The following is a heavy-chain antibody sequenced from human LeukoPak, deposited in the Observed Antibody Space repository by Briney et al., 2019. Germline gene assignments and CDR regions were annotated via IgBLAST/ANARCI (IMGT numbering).Heavy chain of an antibody. V-gene: IGHV3-7*01. CDR1: GFTFSTYW. Sequence: GGSLRLSCSASGFTFSTYWVSWVRQAPGKGLEWVANMRRDGNEIYYLDSVRGRFTISRDNAKNSLYLQMNSLRAEDTAVYYCARDGWFGELDKDHFDYWGQGTLVTVSS. D-gene: IGHD3-10*01. J-gene: IGHJ4*02. CDR3: ARDGWFGELDKDHFDY. CDR2: MRRDGNEI.